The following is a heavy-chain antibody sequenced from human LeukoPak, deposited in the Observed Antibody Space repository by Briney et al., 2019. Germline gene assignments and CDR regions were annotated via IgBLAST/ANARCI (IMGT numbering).Heavy chain of an antibody. Sequence: SETLSLTCTVSGGSISSGDYYWSWIRQPPGKGLEWIGYIYYSGTTYYNPSLKSRLTISVDTSKNQFSLKLRSVTAADTAVYYCARDPYDFWSGPPRAFDIWGQGTMVTVSS. CDR1: GGSISSGDYY. D-gene: IGHD3-3*01. J-gene: IGHJ3*02. CDR3: ARDPYDFWSGPPRAFDI. V-gene: IGHV4-30-4*01. CDR2: IYYSGTT.